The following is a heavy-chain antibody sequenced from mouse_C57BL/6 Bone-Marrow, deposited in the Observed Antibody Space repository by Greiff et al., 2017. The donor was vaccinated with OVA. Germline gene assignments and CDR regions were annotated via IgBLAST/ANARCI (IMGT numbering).Heavy chain of an antibody. CDR2: IHPNSGST. Sequence: QVQLQQPGAELVKPGASVKLSCKASGYTFTSYWMHWVKQRPGQGLEWIGMIHPNSGSTNYNEKFKSKATLTVDKSSSTAYMQLSSLTSEDSAVYYCARRVYSNYWYFDVWGTGTTVTVSS. V-gene: IGHV1-64*01. CDR3: ARRVYSNYWYFDV. CDR1: GYTFTSYW. J-gene: IGHJ1*03. D-gene: IGHD2-5*01.